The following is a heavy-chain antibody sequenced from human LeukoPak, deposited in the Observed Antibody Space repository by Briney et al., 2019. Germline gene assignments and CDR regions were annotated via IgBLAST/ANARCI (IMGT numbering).Heavy chain of an antibody. V-gene: IGHV3-7*01. CDR3: ARDPIVGAPHFDY. CDR1: GLAFSDYW. J-gene: IGHJ4*02. D-gene: IGHD1-26*01. Sequence: GGSLRLSCAASGLAFSDYWMSWVRQAPGKGLEWVANIKPDGGHQNYVDSVKGRFTISRDNAKNSLYLQMNSLRAEDTAVYYCARDPIVGAPHFDYWGQGTLVTVSS. CDR2: IKPDGGHQ.